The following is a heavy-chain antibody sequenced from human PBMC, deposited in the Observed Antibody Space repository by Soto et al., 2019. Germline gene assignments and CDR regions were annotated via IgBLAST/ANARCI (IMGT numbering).Heavy chain of an antibody. CDR3: ARDAPSDDFWSGYSYGMDV. J-gene: IGHJ6*02. V-gene: IGHV3-48*03. Sequence: HPGGSLRLSCTASGFTFSSYEMNWVRQAPGKGLEWVSYISSSGNFIYYADTVKARFTISRDNAKNSLYLQMNSLRAEDTAVYYCARDAPSDDFWSGYSYGMDVWGQGTTVTVSS. CDR2: ISSSGNFI. D-gene: IGHD3-3*01. CDR1: GFTFSSYE.